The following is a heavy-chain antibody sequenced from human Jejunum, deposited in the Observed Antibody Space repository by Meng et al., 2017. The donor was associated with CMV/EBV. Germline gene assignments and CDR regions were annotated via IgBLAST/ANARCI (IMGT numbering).Heavy chain of an antibody. Sequence: QVHLVQSGAEVKNPXXXXKVSCKASGYTFINFGISWVRQAPGQGLEWVGWSSTSNDNTHYAQKFQGRVTMTTDTTTSTAYMELRSLRSDDTAMYFCARDFWSSFDAYWGQGTLVTVSS. V-gene: IGHV1-18*01. CDR1: GYTFINFG. CDR3: ARDFWSSFDAY. CDR2: SSTSNDNT. J-gene: IGHJ4*02. D-gene: IGHD3-3*01.